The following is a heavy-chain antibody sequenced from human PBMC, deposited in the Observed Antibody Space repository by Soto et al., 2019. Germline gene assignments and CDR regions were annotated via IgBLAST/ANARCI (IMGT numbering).Heavy chain of an antibody. CDR3: ASGWDYYGSGSSPYYYYGMDV. CDR2: IIPIFGTA. J-gene: IGHJ6*02. Sequence: WASVKVSCKASGGTFSSYAISWVRQAPGQGLEWMGGIIPIFGTANYAQKFQGRVTITADESTSTAYMELSSLRSEDTAVYYCASGWDYYGSGSSPYYYYGMDVWGQGTTVTVSS. D-gene: IGHD3-10*01. V-gene: IGHV1-69*13. CDR1: GGTFSSYA.